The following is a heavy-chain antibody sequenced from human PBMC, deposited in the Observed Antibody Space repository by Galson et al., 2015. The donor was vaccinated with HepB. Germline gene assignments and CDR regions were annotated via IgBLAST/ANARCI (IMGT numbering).Heavy chain of an antibody. CDR3: ARLTKYYYYGMDV. CDR1: GGSISSGGYY. V-gene: IGHV4-31*11. Sequence: TLSLTCAVSGGSISSGGYYWSWIRQHPGKGLEWIGYIYYSGSTYCNPSLKSRVTISVDTSKNQFSPKLSSVTAADTAVYYCARLTKYYYYGMDVWGQGTTVTVSS. D-gene: IGHD2-8*01. CDR2: IYYSGST. J-gene: IGHJ6*02.